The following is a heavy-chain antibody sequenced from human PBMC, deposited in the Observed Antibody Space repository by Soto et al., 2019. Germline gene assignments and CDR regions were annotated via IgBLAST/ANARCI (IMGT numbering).Heavy chain of an antibody. D-gene: IGHD3-10*01. CDR1: GGTFSSCA. CDR2: IIPIFGTA. CDR3: AHPTMDPYYYYYGMDV. Sequence: QVQLVQSGAEVKKPGSSVKVSCKASGGTFSSCAISWVRQAPGQGLEWMGGIIPIFGTANYAQKFQGRVTITADESTSTAYMELSSLRSEDTAVYYCAHPTMDPYYYYYGMDVWGQGTTVTVSS. J-gene: IGHJ6*02. V-gene: IGHV1-69*12.